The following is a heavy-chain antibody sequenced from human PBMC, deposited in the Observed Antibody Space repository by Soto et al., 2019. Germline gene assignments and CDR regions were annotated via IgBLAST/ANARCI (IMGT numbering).Heavy chain of an antibody. D-gene: IGHD3-22*01. Sequence: SETLSLTCTVSGGSISSYYWSWIRQPPGKGLEWIGYIYYSGSTNYNPSLKSRVTISVDTSKNQFSLKLSSVTAADTAVYYCARRNYYDTSRYPFDDWGKGMMVTVSS. V-gene: IGHV4-59*08. CDR3: ARRNYYDTSRYPFDD. CDR1: GGSISSYY. J-gene: IGHJ4*02. CDR2: IYYSGST.